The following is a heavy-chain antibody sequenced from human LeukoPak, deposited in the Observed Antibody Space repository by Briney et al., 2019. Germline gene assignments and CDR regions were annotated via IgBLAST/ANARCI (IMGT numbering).Heavy chain of an antibody. J-gene: IGHJ4*02. CDR1: GGTFSSYA. D-gene: IGHD2-8*01. Sequence: SVKVSCKASGGTFSSYAISWVRQAPGQGLEWMGGIIPIFGTANYAQKFQGRVTITADESTSTAYMELSSLRSEGTAVYYCARDSLYCTNGVCSFFDYWGQGTLVTVSS. CDR2: IIPIFGTA. V-gene: IGHV1-69*13. CDR3: ARDSLYCTNGVCSFFDY.